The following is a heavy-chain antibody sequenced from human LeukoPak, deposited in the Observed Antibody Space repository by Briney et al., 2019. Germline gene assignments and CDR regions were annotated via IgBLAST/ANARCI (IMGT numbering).Heavy chain of an antibody. CDR3: GGTLFEYSRSRDANRVDP. V-gene: IGHV1-46*01. CDR2: INPSGGST. D-gene: IGHD6-6*01. CDR1: GYTFTSYY. Sequence: ASVKVSCKASGYTFTSYYMHWVRQAPGQGLEWMGIINPSGGSTSYAQKFQGRVTMTRDTSTSTVYMELSSLRSEDTAVYYCGGTLFEYSRSRDANRVDPWGQGNPGTVPS. J-gene: IGHJ5*01.